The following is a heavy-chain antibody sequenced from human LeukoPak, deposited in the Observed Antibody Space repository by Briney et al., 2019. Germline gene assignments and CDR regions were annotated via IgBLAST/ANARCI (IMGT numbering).Heavy chain of an antibody. V-gene: IGHV3-30*04. CDR1: GFTFSSYA. Sequence: GRSLRLSCAASGFTFSSYAMHWVRQAPGKGLEWVAVISYDGSNKYYADSVKGRFTISRDNSKKTLYLQMNSLRAEDPAVYYCARDRGGGRNYGSGTASPFDPWGQGTLVTVSS. CDR3: ARDRGGGRNYGSGTASPFDP. D-gene: IGHD3-10*01. J-gene: IGHJ5*02. CDR2: ISYDGSNK.